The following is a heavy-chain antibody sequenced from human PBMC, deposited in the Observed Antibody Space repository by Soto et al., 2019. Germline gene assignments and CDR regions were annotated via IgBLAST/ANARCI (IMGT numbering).Heavy chain of an antibody. Sequence: TSETLSLTCTVSGGSISSYYWSWTRQPPGKGLEWIGYIYYSGSAYYNPSLKSRVTISVHTSNSQFSLELSSVTAADTAVYYCARGLITGSHYSGGWYYFDSWGQGTQVTVSS. CDR3: ARGLITGSHYSGGWYYFDS. D-gene: IGHD6-19*01. V-gene: IGHV4-59*12. CDR2: IYYSGSA. CDR1: GGSISSYY. J-gene: IGHJ4*02.